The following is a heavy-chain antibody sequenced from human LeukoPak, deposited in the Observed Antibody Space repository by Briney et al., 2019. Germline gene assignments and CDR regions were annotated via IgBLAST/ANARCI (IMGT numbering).Heavy chain of an antibody. D-gene: IGHD3-22*01. Sequence: GGSLRLSCAASGFTFSSYAMSWVLQAPGKGLEWVSAISGSGGSTYYADSVKGRFTISRDNSKNTLYLQMNSLRAEDTAVYYCAKDFEYYYDSCGYYFDYWGQGTLVTVSS. J-gene: IGHJ4*02. CDR2: ISGSGGST. V-gene: IGHV3-23*01. CDR3: AKDFEYYYDSCGYYFDY. CDR1: GFTFSSYA.